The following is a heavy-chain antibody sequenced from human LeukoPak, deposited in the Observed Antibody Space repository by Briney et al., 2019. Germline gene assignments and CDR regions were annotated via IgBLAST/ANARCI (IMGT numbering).Heavy chain of an antibody. V-gene: IGHV4-34*01. D-gene: IGHD6-13*01. J-gene: IGHJ4*02. CDR2: INHSGST. CDR1: GGSFSGYY. Sequence: SETLSLTCAVYGGSFSGYYLSWIRQPPGKGLEWIGEINHSGSTNYNPSLKSRVTISVDTSKNQFSLKLSSVTAADTAVYYCARISSSPLPYWGQGTLVTVSS. CDR3: ARISSSPLPY.